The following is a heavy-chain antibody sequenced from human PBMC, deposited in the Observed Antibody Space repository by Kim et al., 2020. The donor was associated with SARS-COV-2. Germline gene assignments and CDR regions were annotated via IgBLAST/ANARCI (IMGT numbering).Heavy chain of an antibody. CDR3: AREGHSRGSAGTFDF. CDR1: GFTLTSRP. V-gene: IGHV3-30*04. J-gene: IGHJ3*01. D-gene: IGHD3-10*01. Sequence: GGSLRLSCAASGFTLTSRPMHWVRQAPGKGLEWVAVISVEGSWQNYADSVKGRFTISRDHSKNTLYLQMDSLRDEDTAVYFCAREGHSRGSAGTFDFWG. CDR2: ISVEGSWQ.